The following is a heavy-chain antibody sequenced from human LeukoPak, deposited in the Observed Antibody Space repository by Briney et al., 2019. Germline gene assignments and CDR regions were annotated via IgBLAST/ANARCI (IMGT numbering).Heavy chain of an antibody. J-gene: IGHJ4*02. CDR3: ARVRYYGSGSYPFDY. CDR2: IWYDGSNK. V-gene: IGHV3-33*08. D-gene: IGHD3-10*01. Sequence: PGGSLRLSCAASGFTFDDYAMHWVRQAPGKGLEWVAVIWYDGSNKYYADSVKGRFTISRDNSKNTLYLQMNSLRAEDTAVYYCARVRYYGSGSYPFDYWGQGTLVTVSS. CDR1: GFTFDDYA.